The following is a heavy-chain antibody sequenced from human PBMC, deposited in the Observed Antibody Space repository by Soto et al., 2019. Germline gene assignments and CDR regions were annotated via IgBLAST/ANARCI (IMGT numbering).Heavy chain of an antibody. CDR1: GFTFSRYW. CDR2: ISGSGGST. CDR3: ATRAYYYDSSGYFDY. J-gene: IGHJ4*02. Sequence: PGGSLRLSCGASGFTFSRYWMNWVRQAPGKGLEWVSAISGSGGSTYYADSVKGRFTISRDNSKNTLYLQMNSLRAEDTSVYYCATRAYYYDSSGYFDYWGQGTLVTVSS. D-gene: IGHD3-22*01. V-gene: IGHV3-23*01.